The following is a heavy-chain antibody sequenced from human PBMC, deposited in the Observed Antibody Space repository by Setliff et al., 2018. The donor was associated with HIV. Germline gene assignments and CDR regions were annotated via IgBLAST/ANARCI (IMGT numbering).Heavy chain of an antibody. V-gene: IGHV3-15*01. CDR1: GFNFKNAW. CDR2: IKSRVDGETT. Sequence: LRLSCAGSGFNFKNAWMSWVRQAPGKGLEWVGRIKSRVDGETTAYAAPLKGRFTISRDDSKNTLYLRMDSLSTEDTAVYYCILLGMHGAFDIWGQGTMVT. D-gene: IGHD7-27*01. J-gene: IGHJ3*02. CDR3: ILLGMHGAFDI.